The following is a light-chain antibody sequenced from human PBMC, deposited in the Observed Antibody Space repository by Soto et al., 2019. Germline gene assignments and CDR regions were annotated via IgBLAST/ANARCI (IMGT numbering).Light chain of an antibody. Sequence: DIQMTQSPSSLSASVVDRVTITCLASQSISGYLNWYQKKSGQAPRLLMYAASSLQSGVPSRFSGSGSGTDFTLTISSLQPEDSATYYCQQSDSMPWTFGQGTKVDIK. CDR3: QQSDSMPWT. CDR2: AAS. J-gene: IGKJ1*01. CDR1: QSISGY. V-gene: IGKV1-39*01.